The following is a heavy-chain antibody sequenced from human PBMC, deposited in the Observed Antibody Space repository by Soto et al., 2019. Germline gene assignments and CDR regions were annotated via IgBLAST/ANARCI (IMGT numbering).Heavy chain of an antibody. D-gene: IGHD2-2*01. V-gene: IGHV4-61*01. Sequence: QVQLQESGPGLVKPSETLSLTCTVSGGSVSSGSYYWSWIRQPPGTGLEWIGYIYYSGSTNYNPSLKSRVTISVDTSKNQFSRKLSSVTAADTAVYYCAREAYQLLWGDYYYYGMDVWGQGTTVTVSS. CDR3: AREAYQLLWGDYYYYGMDV. CDR1: GGSVSSGSYY. J-gene: IGHJ6*02. CDR2: IYYSGST.